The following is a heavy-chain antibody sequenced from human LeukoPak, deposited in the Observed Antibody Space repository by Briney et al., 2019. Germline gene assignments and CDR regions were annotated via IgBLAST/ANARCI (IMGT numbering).Heavy chain of an antibody. CDR1: GYTFTSYY. V-gene: IGHV1-46*01. J-gene: IGHJ6*03. Sequence: ASVKVSCKASGYTFTSYYMHWVRQAPGQGLEWMGIINPSGGSTSYAQKFQGRVTMTRDMSTSTVYMELSSLRSEDTAVYYCARDLRTSSSWYSYYYMDVWGKGTTVTVSS. D-gene: IGHD6-13*01. CDR2: INPSGGST. CDR3: ARDLRTSSSWYSYYYMDV.